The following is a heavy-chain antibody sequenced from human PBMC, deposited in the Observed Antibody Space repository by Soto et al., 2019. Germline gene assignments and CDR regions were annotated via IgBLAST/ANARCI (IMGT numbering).Heavy chain of an antibody. CDR2: INGIGSTT. J-gene: IGHJ6*02. V-gene: IGHV3-23*01. CDR3: AREDCSSTSCYFNYYNFGMDV. Sequence: GFTFTNYVMNWVTQARGKGLQWVSGINGIGSTTYYANSVKGRFTISRDNSKNTLLLQMNGLRAEDTAVYFCAREDCSSTSCYFNYYNFGMDVWGQGTTVTVSS. CDR1: GFTFTNYV. D-gene: IGHD2-2*01.